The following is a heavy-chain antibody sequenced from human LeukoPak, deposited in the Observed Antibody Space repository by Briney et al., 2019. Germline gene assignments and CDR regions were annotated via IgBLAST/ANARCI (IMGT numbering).Heavy chain of an antibody. CDR2: ISLNSASI. V-gene: IGHV3-21*01. J-gene: IGHJ6*02. D-gene: IGHD3-16*01. Sequence: KPGGSLRLSCAASGFAFSTYSMNWVRQPPGKGLEWVASISLNSASIYYADSVKGRFTISRDNAKNSLYLQMNSLRDEDTAVYYCARDSGGARRDYYYGMDVWGQGTTVTVSS. CDR1: GFAFSTYS. CDR3: ARDSGGARRDYYYGMDV.